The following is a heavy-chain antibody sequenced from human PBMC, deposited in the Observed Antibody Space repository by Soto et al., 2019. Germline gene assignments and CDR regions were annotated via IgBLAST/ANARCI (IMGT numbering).Heavy chain of an antibody. CDR3: AKVQDIVVVPAAYPYYGMDV. J-gene: IGHJ6*02. CDR1: GFTFSSYG. CDR2: ISYDGSNK. Sequence: GGSLRLSCAASGFTFSSYGMHWVRQAPGKGLEWVAVISYDGSNKYYADSVKGRFTISRDNSKNTLYLQMNSLRAEDTAVYYCAKVQDIVVVPAAYPYYGMDVWGQGTTVTVSS. V-gene: IGHV3-30*18. D-gene: IGHD2-2*01.